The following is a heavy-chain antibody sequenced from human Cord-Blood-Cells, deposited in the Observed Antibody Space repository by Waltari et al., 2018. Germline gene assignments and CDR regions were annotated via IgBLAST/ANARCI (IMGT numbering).Heavy chain of an antibody. Sequence: QVQLVQSGAEVKKPGASVKVSLTASGIPLTRSLINWVRRATGQGLEWMGWMNPNSGNTGYAQKFQGRVTITRNTSISTAYMELSSLRSEDTAVYYCARGPYGSGSYYNYWGQGTLVTVSS. V-gene: IGHV1-8*03. D-gene: IGHD3-10*01. CDR3: ARGPYGSGSYYNY. CDR2: MNPNSGNT. CDR1: GIPLTRSL. J-gene: IGHJ4*02.